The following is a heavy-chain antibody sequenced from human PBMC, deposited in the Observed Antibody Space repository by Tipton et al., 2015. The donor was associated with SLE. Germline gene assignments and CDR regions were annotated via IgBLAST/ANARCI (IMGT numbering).Heavy chain of an antibody. CDR2: MYSDSTT. D-gene: IGHD1-14*01. J-gene: IGHJ4*02. CDR3: ASRRC. V-gene: IGHV3-53*01. CDR1: GFIVSSNY. Sequence: VQLVQSGGGLMQPGGSLRLSCAASGFIVSSNYMSWVRQAPGKGLEWVSIMYSDSTTFYGDSVKCRFSVSRDNLKNTLDLHMNSLRAEDTAVYYGASRRCWGQGTLVTVSS.